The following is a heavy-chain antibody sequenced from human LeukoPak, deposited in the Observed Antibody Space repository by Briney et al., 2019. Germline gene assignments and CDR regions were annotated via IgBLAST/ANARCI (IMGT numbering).Heavy chain of an antibody. CDR3: ARDREYSNYLLVYGMDV. Sequence: ASVKVSFKAYGYTFTGYYIHWVRQAPGQGLEWMGWMNPNSGDTNHAQKFQGRFTMTTDTSIRTAYMELSSLRSDDTAVYYCARDREYSNYLLVYGMDVWGQGTTVTVSS. D-gene: IGHD4-11*01. J-gene: IGHJ6*02. CDR2: MNPNSGDT. V-gene: IGHV1-2*02. CDR1: GYTFTGYY.